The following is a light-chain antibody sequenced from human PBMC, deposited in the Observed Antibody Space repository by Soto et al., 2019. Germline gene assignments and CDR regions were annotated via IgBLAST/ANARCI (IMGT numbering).Light chain of an antibody. CDR2: SNN. J-gene: IGLJ2*01. Sequence: QLVLTQPPSASGTPGQRVTISCSGSSSNIGSNTVNWYQHLPGTAPKLLIYSNNQRPSGVPDRFSGSKSGTSASLAISGLQSEDEADYYCAAWDDSLNGRLFGGGTKVTVL. CDR1: SSNIGSNT. V-gene: IGLV1-44*01. CDR3: AAWDDSLNGRL.